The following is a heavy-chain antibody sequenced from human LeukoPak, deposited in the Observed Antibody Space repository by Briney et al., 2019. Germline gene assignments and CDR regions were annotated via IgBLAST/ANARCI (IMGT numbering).Heavy chain of an antibody. CDR2: IYHSGST. CDR1: GGSISSGGYS. CDR3: AASSGYYYVAWFDP. Sequence: PPQTLSLTCAVSGGSISSGGYSWSWIRQPPGKGLEWIGYIYHSGSTYYNPSLKSRVTISVDRSKNQFSLKLSSVTAADTAVYYCAASSGYYYVAWFDPWGQGTLVTVSS. J-gene: IGHJ5*02. D-gene: IGHD3-22*01. V-gene: IGHV4-30-2*01.